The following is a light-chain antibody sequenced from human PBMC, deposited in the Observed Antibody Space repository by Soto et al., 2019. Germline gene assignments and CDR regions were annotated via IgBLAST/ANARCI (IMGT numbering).Light chain of an antibody. CDR1: SSNIGSNY. CDR3: AAWDDSLV. J-gene: IGLJ1*01. Sequence: QLVLTQPPSASGTPGQRVTISCSGSSSNIGSNYVYWYQQLPGTAPKLLIYRNNQRPSGVPDRFSGSKSGTSASLAISGLRSEDEADYYCAAWDDSLVFGTGTKLTVL. V-gene: IGLV1-47*01. CDR2: RNN.